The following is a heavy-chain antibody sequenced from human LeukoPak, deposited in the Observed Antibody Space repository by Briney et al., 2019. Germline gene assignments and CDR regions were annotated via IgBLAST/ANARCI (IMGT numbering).Heavy chain of an antibody. CDR3: ARANFLYCSSTTCLFDY. V-gene: IGHV1-2*02. CDR1: GYTFTDYC. J-gene: IGHJ4*02. D-gene: IGHD2-2*01. CDR2: INPNDGDT. Sequence: ASVTVSCKASGYTFTDYCMHWVRLAPAQGMEWMGWINPNDGDTNYAQKFQGRVTMTRDTSISTAHMEVSRLRSDDTAVYYCARANFLYCSSTTCLFDYWGQGTLVTVSS.